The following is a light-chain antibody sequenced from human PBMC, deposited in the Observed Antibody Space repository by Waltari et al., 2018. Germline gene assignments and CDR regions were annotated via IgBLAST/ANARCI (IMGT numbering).Light chain of an antibody. CDR3: CSYAGSYTFYV. J-gene: IGLJ1*01. CDR1: SSDVGGYNY. CDR2: DVS. V-gene: IGLV2-11*01. Sequence: QSALTQPRSVSGSPGQSVTISCTGPSSDVGGYNYVPWYQQHPGQAPKLMIYDVSKRPSGVPDRFSGSKSGNTASLTISGLQAEDEADYYCCSYAGSYTFYVFGTGTKVTVL.